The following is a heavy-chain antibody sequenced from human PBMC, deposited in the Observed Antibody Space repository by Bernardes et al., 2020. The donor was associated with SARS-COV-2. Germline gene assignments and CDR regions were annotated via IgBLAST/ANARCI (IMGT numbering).Heavy chain of an antibody. D-gene: IGHD6-19*01. J-gene: IGHJ2*01. V-gene: IGHV3-74*01. Sequence: GEPVSLSCAASGFILRNYWIHWVRQAPGKGLVWVSRISDDGATTTYADSVKGRFTISRDKAKNTMSLQMNSLRVEDTAVYYCGKRVVSGNNWYFDLWGRVTLVTVSS. CDR2: ISDDGATT. CDR3: GKRVVSGNNWYFDL. CDR1: GFILRNYW.